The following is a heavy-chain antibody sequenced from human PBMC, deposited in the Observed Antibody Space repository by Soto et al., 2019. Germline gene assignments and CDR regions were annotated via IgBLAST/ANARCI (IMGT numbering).Heavy chain of an antibody. CDR1: GGSISSGGYS. J-gene: IGHJ3*02. CDR2: IYHSGST. D-gene: IGHD4-17*01. V-gene: IGHV4-30-2*01. Sequence: QLQLQESGSGLVKPSQTLSLTCAVSGGSISSGGYSWSWIRQPPGKGLEWIGYIYHSGSTYYNPSLKSRVTISVDRSKNQFPLKLSSVTAADTAVYYCATSTVTTYPDAFDIWGQGTMVTVSS. CDR3: ATSTVTTYPDAFDI.